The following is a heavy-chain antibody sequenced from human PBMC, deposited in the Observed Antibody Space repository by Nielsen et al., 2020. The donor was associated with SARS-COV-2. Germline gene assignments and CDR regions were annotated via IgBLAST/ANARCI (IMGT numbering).Heavy chain of an antibody. V-gene: IGHV4-31*03. CDR2: IYYSGST. CDR3: ARYASWGALDY. Sequence: TLSLTCTVSGGSISSGGYYWSWIRQHPGKGLEWIGYIYYSGSTYYNPSLKSRVTISVDTSKNQFSLKLSSVTAADTAVYYCARYASWGALDYWGQGTLVTVSS. CDR1: GGSISSGGYY. D-gene: IGHD3-16*01. J-gene: IGHJ4*02.